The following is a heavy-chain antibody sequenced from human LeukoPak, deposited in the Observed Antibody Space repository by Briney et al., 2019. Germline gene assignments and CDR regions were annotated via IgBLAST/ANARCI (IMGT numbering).Heavy chain of an antibody. CDR3: AKGLQIERGSYHSRFDY. CDR1: GFTFSSYA. J-gene: IGHJ4*02. CDR2: ISGSGGST. V-gene: IGHV3-23*01. Sequence: GGSLRLSCAASGFTFSSYAMSWVRQAPGKGLEWVSAISGSGGSTYYADSVKGRFTISRDNSKNTLYLQMNSLRAEDTAVYYCAKGLQIERGSYHSRFDYWGQGTLVTVSS. D-gene: IGHD1-26*01.